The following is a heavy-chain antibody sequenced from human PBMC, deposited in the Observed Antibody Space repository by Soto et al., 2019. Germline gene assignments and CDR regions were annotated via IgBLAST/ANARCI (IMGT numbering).Heavy chain of an antibody. V-gene: IGHV3-30*18. J-gene: IGHJ6*02. CDR1: GLTVSRTQ. CDR3: AKVSDFGRTDMDV. CDR2: ISYDGSNK. D-gene: IGHD3-10*01. Sequence: GGSLRLSCAVSGLTVSRTQMSWVRQAPGKGLEWVAVISYDGSNKYYADSVKGRFTISRDNSKNTLYLQMNSLRAEDTAVYYCAKVSDFGRTDMDVWGQGTTVTVSS.